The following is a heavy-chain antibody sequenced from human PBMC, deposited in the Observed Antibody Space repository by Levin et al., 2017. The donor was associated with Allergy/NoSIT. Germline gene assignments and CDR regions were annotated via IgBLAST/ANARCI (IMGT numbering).Heavy chain of an antibody. CDR3: ARDPAPRDWLLSFVDY. CDR2: ISSSSSTI. J-gene: IGHJ4*02. CDR1: GFTFSSYS. V-gene: IGHV3-48*02. Sequence: GGSLRLSCAASGFTFSSYSMNWVRQAPGKGLEWVSYISSSSSTIYYADSVKGRFTISRDNAKNSLYLQMNSLRDEDTAVYYCARDPAPRDWLLSFVDYWGQGTLVTVSS. D-gene: IGHD3-9*01.